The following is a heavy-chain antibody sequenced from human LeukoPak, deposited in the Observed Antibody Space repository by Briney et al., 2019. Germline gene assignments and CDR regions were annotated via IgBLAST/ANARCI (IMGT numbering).Heavy chain of an antibody. J-gene: IGHJ1*01. CDR1: GCRCGRDW. V-gene: IGHV3-7*01. D-gene: IGHD2-2*01. CDR2: VKQDGTEK. CDR3: ATLDSTKSVL. Sequence: GGSLRLSCVASGCRCGRDWISWVRQAPGKGLEWVACVKQDGTEKNYVVSVWGRFTVSVDNGKNSLYLKMNSLRAEDTAKYYCATLDSTKSVLWGRGTAVIVSS.